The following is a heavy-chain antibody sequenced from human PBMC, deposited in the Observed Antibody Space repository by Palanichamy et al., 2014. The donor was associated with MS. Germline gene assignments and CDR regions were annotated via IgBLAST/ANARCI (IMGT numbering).Heavy chain of an antibody. CDR1: GFSFGDYV. D-gene: IGHD2-15*01. CDR2: ISYDSGSV. Sequence: VQLVEFGGGLVLPGRSLRLSCAASGFSFGDYVMHWVRQAPGKGLEWVSGISYDSGSVGYADSVKGRFTVSRDNAKNFLYLQMNGLRAEDTALYYCAKDKGTGRDHPHYNGMDVWGQGTTVTVSS. V-gene: IGHV3-9*01. J-gene: IGHJ6*02. CDR3: AKDKGTGRDHPHYNGMDV.